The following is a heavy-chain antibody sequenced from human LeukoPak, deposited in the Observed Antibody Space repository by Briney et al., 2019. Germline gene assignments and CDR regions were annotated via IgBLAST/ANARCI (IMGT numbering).Heavy chain of an antibody. V-gene: IGHV1-2*02. CDR1: GYTFTGYY. J-gene: IGHJ5*02. CDR3: ARDTYIVVVPAAMLCTAFDP. CDR2: INPNSGGT. Sequence: ASVKVSCKASGYTFTGYYMHWVRQAPGQGLEWMGWINPNSGGTNYAQKYQGRVTMTRDTSISTAYMELSRRISDDTAVYYCARDTYIVVVPAAMLCTAFDPLGQGTLVTVSS. D-gene: IGHD2-2*01.